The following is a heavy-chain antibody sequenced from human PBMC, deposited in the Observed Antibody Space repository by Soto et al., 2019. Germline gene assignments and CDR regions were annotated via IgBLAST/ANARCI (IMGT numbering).Heavy chain of an antibody. D-gene: IGHD6-6*01. CDR1: GFTFSSYA. CDR3: ARDDSSRLDY. CDR2: ISGSGGST. V-gene: IGHV3-23*01. J-gene: IGHJ4*02. Sequence: GGSLRLSCAASGFTFSSYAMSWVRQAPGKGLEWVSAISGSGGSTYYADSVKGRFTISRDNSKTTLYLQMNSLRAEDTAMYYCARDDSSRLDYWGQATLVTVSS.